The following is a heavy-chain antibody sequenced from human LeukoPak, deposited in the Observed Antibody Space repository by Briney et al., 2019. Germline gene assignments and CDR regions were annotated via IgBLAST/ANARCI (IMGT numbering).Heavy chain of an antibody. CDR2: IRSSSSYI. CDR1: GFTFSSHS. D-gene: IGHD4-17*01. Sequence: GGSLRLSCVASGFTFSSHSMNWVRQAPGKGLEWVSSIRSSSSYIYYADSVKGRFTISRDNAKNSLYLQMNSLRAEDTAVYYCARDFYGDYYFDYWGQGTLVTVSS. CDR3: ARDFYGDYYFDY. J-gene: IGHJ4*02. V-gene: IGHV3-21*01.